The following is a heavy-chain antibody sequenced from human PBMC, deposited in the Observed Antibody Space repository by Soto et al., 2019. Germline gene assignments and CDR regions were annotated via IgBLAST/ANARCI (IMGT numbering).Heavy chain of an antibody. Sequence: QLQLQESGSGLVKPSQTLSLTCAVSGGSISSGGYSWSWIRQPPGKGLEWIGYIYHSGSTYYNPSLXRXVXIXLDRSKNQFSLKLSSVTAADTAVYYGASGQQLVRNYWGQGTLVTVSS. J-gene: IGHJ4*02. CDR3: ASGQQLVRNY. CDR1: GGSISSGGYS. V-gene: IGHV4-30-2*01. CDR2: IYHSGST. D-gene: IGHD6-13*01.